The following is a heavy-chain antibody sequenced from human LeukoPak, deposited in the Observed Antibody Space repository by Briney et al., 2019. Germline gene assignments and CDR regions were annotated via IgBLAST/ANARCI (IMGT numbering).Heavy chain of an antibody. Sequence: PSETLSLTCAVYGGSFSAYYWSWIRQPPGKGLEWIGEINHSGRPNYSPSLKSRVAISIDMSKTEFSLRLSSVTAADTAMYYCASLRYDSSAYDHPLPHHWGQGTQVTVSS. CDR3: ASLRYDSSAYDHPLPHH. D-gene: IGHD3-22*01. CDR1: GGSFSAYY. CDR2: INHSGRP. V-gene: IGHV4-34*01. J-gene: IGHJ5*02.